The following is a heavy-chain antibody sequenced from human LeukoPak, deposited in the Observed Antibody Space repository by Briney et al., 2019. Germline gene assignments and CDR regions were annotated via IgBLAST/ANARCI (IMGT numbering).Heavy chain of an antibody. CDR1: GYTFTSYG. D-gene: IGHD3-16*02. Sequence: ASVKVSCKASGYTFTSYGISWVRQAPGQGLEWMGWISAYNGNTNYAQKLQGRVTMTTDTSTSTAYMELRSLRSDDTAVYYCARDGAPYDYVWGSYRYLDYFDYWGQGTLVTVSS. CDR3: ARDGAPYDYVWGSYRYLDYFDY. J-gene: IGHJ4*02. CDR2: ISAYNGNT. V-gene: IGHV1-18*01.